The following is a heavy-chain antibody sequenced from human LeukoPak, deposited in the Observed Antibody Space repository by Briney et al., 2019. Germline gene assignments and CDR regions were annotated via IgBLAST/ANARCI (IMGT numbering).Heavy chain of an antibody. Sequence: SETLSLTCTVSGGSISSYYWSWIRQPPGKGLEWIGYIYTSGSTNHNPSLKSRVTISVDTSKNQFSLKLSSVTAADTAVYYCARIGGSYSYAMDVWGQGTTVTVSS. V-gene: IGHV4-4*09. J-gene: IGHJ6*02. D-gene: IGHD5-12*01. CDR2: IYTSGST. CDR1: GGSISSYY. CDR3: ARIGGSYSYAMDV.